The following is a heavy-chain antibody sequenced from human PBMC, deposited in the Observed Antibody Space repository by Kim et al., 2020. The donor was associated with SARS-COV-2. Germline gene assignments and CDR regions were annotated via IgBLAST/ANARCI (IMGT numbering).Heavy chain of an antibody. D-gene: IGHD3-10*01. J-gene: IGHJ6*02. CDR2: INTNTGNP. CDR3: ARSGVRGVIITTPLNYYYYGMDV. CDR1: GYTFTSYA. Sequence: ASVKVSCKASGYTFTSYAMNWVRQAPGQGLEWMGWINTNTGNPTYAQGFTGRFVFSLDTSVSTAYLQICSLKAEDTAVYYCARSGVRGVIITTPLNYYYYGMDVWGQGTTVTVSS. V-gene: IGHV7-4-1*01.